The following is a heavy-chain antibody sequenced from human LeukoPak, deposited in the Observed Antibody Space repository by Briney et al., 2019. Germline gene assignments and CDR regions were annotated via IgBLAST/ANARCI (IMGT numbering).Heavy chain of an antibody. Sequence: ASVKVSCKASGYTFTSYYMHWVRQAPGQGLEWMGIINPSGGSTSYAQKFQGRVTMTRDMSTSTVYMELSSLRSEDTAVYYCARVVPAAIDYYYYMDVWGKGTTVTVSS. CDR2: INPSGGST. CDR3: ARVVPAAIDYYYYMDV. D-gene: IGHD2-2*01. J-gene: IGHJ6*03. V-gene: IGHV1-46*01. CDR1: GYTFTSYY.